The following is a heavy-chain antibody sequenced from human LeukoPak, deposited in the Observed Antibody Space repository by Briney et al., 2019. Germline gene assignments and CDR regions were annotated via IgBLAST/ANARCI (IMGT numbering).Heavy chain of an antibody. V-gene: IGHV3-23*01. Sequence: GGSLRLSCAASGLTFSSYAVSWVRQAQGKGVEWVSSISGSGGSTYSADSVKGRFTISRDNSKNTLYLQMNSLRSEDTALYYCAKDRSCTNDICHGDFDYWGQGTLVTVSS. D-gene: IGHD2-8*01. CDR3: AKDRSCTNDICHGDFDY. J-gene: IGHJ4*02. CDR1: GLTFSSYA. CDR2: ISGSGGST.